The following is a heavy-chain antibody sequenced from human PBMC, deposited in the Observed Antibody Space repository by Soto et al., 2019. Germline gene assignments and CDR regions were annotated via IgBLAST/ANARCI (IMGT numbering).Heavy chain of an antibody. J-gene: IGHJ4*02. Sequence: QVQLQQWGAGLLKPSETLSLTCAVYGGSFSGYYWSWIRQPPGKGLEWIGEINHSGSTNYNPSLKSRVTISVDTSKKQFSLKLSSVTAADTAVYYCASIAAAAPDYWGQGTLVTVSS. CDR1: GGSFSGYY. CDR3: ASIAAAAPDY. CDR2: INHSGST. V-gene: IGHV4-34*01. D-gene: IGHD6-13*01.